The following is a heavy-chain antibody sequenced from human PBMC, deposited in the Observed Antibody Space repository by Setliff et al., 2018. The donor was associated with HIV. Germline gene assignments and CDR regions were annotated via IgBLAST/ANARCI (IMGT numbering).Heavy chain of an antibody. J-gene: IGHJ4*02. CDR1: GFTFSYAW. CDR3: TTARTGSSGWF. Sequence: GGSLRLSCAASGFTFSYAWMSGVRQAPGKGLEWVGRIKTKADGGTTDYAAPVKGRFTISRDDSKNTLYLQMNSLKIEDTAVYYCTTARTGSSGWFWGQGTLVTVSS. D-gene: IGHD6-19*01. V-gene: IGHV3-15*01. CDR2: IKTKADGGTT.